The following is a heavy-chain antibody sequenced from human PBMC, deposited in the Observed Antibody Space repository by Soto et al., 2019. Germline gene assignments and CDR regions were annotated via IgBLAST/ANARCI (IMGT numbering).Heavy chain of an antibody. Sequence: GGSLRLSCAASGFTFSSYSMNWVRQAPGKGLEWVSYISSSSSTIYYADSVKGRFTISRDNAKNSLYLQMNSLKAEDTAVYYCAREEGGYNWNHDAFDIWGQGTMVTVSS. V-gene: IGHV3-48*01. D-gene: IGHD1-20*01. CDR1: GFTFSSYS. CDR3: AREEGGYNWNHDAFDI. J-gene: IGHJ3*02. CDR2: ISSSSSTI.